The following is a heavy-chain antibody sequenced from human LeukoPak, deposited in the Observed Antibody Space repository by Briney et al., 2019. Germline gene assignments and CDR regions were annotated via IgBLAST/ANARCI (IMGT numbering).Heavy chain of an antibody. CDR3: ATDFYDST. D-gene: IGHD3-22*01. V-gene: IGHV3-15*07. CDR1: GFTFSNAW. Sequence: GGSLRLSCATSGFTFSNAWMNWVRQAPGKGLEWVGRNRSNSDGGTIDYAAPVKGRFTLSRDDSKTTLYLQMNSLQTEDTAVYYCATDFYDSTWGQGTLVTVSS. J-gene: IGHJ5*02. CDR2: NRSNSDGGTI.